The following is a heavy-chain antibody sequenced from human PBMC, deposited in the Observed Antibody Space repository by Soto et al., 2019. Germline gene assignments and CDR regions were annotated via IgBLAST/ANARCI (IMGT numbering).Heavy chain of an antibody. Sequence: ASVKVSCKASGYTFTSYAMHWVRQAPGQRLEWMGWINAGNGNTKYSQKFQGRVTITRDTSASTAYMELSSLRSEDTAVYYCARVDYLRIPDYGMDVWGQGTTVTVSS. V-gene: IGHV1-3*01. CDR2: INAGNGNT. CDR1: GYTFTSYA. CDR3: ARVDYLRIPDYGMDV. D-gene: IGHD4-17*01. J-gene: IGHJ6*02.